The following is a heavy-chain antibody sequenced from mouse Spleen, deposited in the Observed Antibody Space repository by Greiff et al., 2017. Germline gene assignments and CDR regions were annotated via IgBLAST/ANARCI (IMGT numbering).Heavy chain of an antibody. V-gene: IGHV1-54*01. J-gene: IGHJ2*01. D-gene: IGHD1-1*01. Sequence: QVQLQQSGAELVRPGTSVKVSCKASGYAFTNYLIEWVKQRPGQGLEWIGVINPGSGGTNYNEKFKGKATLTADKSSSTAYMQLSSLTSEDSAVYFCARDTTVVATRNYFDYWGQGTTLTVSS. CDR1: GYAFTNYL. CDR2: INPGSGGT. CDR3: ARDTTVVATRNYFDY.